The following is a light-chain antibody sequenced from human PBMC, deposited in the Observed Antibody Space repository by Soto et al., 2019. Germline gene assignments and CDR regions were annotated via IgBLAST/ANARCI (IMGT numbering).Light chain of an antibody. CDR3: FSYTTSDIWV. CDR2: AVS. CDR1: NNDVGRYNF. V-gene: IGLV2-11*01. Sequence: QSALTQPRSVSGSPGQSVTISCAGTNNDVGRYNFVSWYQQLPGKAPKLSISAVSRRPSGVPDRFSGSKSGNTASLTISGLQADDEADYFCFSYTTSDIWVFGGGTKLTVL. J-gene: IGLJ3*02.